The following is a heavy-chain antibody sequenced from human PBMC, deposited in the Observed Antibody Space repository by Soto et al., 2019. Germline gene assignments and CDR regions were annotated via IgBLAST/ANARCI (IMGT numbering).Heavy chain of an antibody. CDR2: IYSGGST. CDR1: GFTVSSNY. V-gene: IGHV3-53*01. CDR3: ASRNYGDLYYYDGMDV. D-gene: IGHD4-17*01. J-gene: IGHJ6*02. Sequence: EVQLVESGGGLIQPGGSLRLSCAASGFTVSSNYMSWVRQAPGKGLEWVSVIYSGGSTYYADSVKGRFTISRDNSKNTLYLQMNSLRAEDTAVYYCASRNYGDLYYYDGMDVWGQGTTVTVSS.